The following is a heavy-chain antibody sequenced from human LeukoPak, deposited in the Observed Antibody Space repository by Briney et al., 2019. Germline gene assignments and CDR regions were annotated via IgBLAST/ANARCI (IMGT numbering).Heavy chain of an antibody. CDR1: GFTFNNYG. CDR2: ILYDGSTK. D-gene: IGHD2-2*01. Sequence: GGSLRLSCAASGFTFNNYGIHWVRQAPGKGLEWVAVILYDGSTKHYADSVKGRFTISRDNSKDTVYLQMDSLRAEDTALYYCARDQAFYFSYADYWGQGTLVTVSS. J-gene: IGHJ4*02. CDR3: ARDQAFYFSYADY. V-gene: IGHV3-33*01.